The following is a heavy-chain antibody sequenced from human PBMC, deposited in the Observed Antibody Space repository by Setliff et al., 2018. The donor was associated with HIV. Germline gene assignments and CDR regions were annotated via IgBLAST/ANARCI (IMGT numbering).Heavy chain of an antibody. CDR2: IYTSGST. CDR1: GGSISSYY. D-gene: IGHD3-16*01. J-gene: IGHJ6*03. V-gene: IGHV4-4*08. Sequence: SSETLSLTCTVSGGSISSYYWSWIRQPPGKGLEWIGYIYTSGSTNYNPSLKSRVTISVDTSKNQFSLKLSSVTAADTAVYYCARRVLRLGYYYMDVWGKGTTVTVSS. CDR3: ARRVLRLGYYYMDV.